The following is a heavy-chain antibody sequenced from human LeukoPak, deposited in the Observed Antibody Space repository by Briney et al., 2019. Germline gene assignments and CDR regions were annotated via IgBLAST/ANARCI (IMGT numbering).Heavy chain of an antibody. CDR2: ISGSGGST. Sequence: GGSLRLSCAASGFTFSSYAMSWVRQAPGKGLEWVSAISGSGGSTYYADSVKGRFTISRDNSKNTLYLQMNSLRAEDTAVYYCAKVYHSSGYYSALPYMDVWGKGTTVTVSS. CDR3: AKVYHSSGYYSALPYMDV. J-gene: IGHJ6*03. CDR1: GFTFSSYA. V-gene: IGHV3-23*01. D-gene: IGHD3-22*01.